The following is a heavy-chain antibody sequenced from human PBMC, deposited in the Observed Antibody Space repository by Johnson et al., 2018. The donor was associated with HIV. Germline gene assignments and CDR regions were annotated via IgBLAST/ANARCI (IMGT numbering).Heavy chain of an antibody. D-gene: IGHD4-17*01. CDR1: GFAVSGYY. J-gene: IGHJ3*02. CDR2: INWNGGST. CDR3: ARDRSPYYGDYKSAFDI. V-gene: IGHV3-20*04. Sequence: VQLVESGGGLVRPGGSLRLSCVASGFAVSGYYMSWVRQAPGKGLEWVSGINWNGGSTGYADSVKGRFSISRDNSKNTLYLQMNSLRAEDTAVYYCARDRSPYYGDYKSAFDIWGQGTMVTVSS.